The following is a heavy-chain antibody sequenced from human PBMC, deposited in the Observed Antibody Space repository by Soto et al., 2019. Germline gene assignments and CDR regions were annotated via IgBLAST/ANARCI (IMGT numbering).Heavy chain of an antibody. D-gene: IGHD6-6*01. CDR3: AAVAARPRDYYYYGMDV. CDR1: GGTFSSYA. J-gene: IGHJ6*02. V-gene: IGHV1-69*13. Sequence: GASVKVSCKASGGTFSSYAISWVRQAPGQGLEWMGGIIPIFGTANYAQKFQGRVTITADESTSTAYMELSSLRSEDTAVYYCAAVAARPRDYYYYGMDVWGQGTTVTVSS. CDR2: IIPIFGTA.